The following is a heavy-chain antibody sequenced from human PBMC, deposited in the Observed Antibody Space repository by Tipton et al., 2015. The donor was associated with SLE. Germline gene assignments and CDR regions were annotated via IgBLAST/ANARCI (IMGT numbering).Heavy chain of an antibody. V-gene: IGHV4-34*01. J-gene: IGHJ3*02. Sequence: LSLTCAVYGGSFSGYYWSWIRQPPGKGLEWIGEINHSGSTNYNPSLKSRDTISVDTSKNQFSLKLSSVTAADTAVYYCARMRTIVVVPAARELDAFDIWGQGTMVTVSS. CDR2: INHSGST. CDR1: GGSFSGYY. CDR3: ARMRTIVVVPAARELDAFDI. D-gene: IGHD2-2*01.